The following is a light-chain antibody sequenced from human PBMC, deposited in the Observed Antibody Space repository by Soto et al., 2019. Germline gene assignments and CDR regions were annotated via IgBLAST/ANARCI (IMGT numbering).Light chain of an antibody. Sequence: AIQLTQSPSSLSASVGDRVTITCRASQGISSALAWYQQKPGKAPKLLIYDASSLESGVPSRLSGSGSGIDFTIAISSLQPEDVATYYCQQFNSYPLTFGGGTKVEIK. V-gene: IGKV1-13*02. CDR2: DAS. J-gene: IGKJ4*01. CDR3: QQFNSYPLT. CDR1: QGISSA.